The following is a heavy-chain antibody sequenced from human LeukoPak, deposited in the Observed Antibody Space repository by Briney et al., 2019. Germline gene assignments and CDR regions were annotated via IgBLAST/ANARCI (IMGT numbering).Heavy chain of an antibody. CDR2: IWHDGSNK. J-gene: IGHJ4*02. CDR1: GFTFSSYG. Sequence: PGGSLRLPCAASGFTFSSYGMHWVRQAPGKGLEWVAVIWHDGSNKYYADSVKGRFTISRDNSKNTLYLQMNSLRAEDTAVYYCARVQDGYNPFDYWGQGSLVTFSS. V-gene: IGHV3-33*01. CDR3: ARVQDGYNPFDY. D-gene: IGHD5-24*01.